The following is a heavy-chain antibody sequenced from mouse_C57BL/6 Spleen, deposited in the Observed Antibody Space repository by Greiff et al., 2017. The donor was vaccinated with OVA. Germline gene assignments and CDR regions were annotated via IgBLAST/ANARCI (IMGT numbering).Heavy chain of an antibody. CDR2: INPNNGGT. Sequence: EVQLQQSGPELVKPGASVKLSCKASGYTFTDYYMNWVKQSHGKSLEWIGDINPNNGGTSYNQKFKGKATLTVDKSSSTAYMELRSLTSDDSAVYYCALLVRRYYFDYWGQGTTLTVSS. CDR3: ALLVRRYYFDY. V-gene: IGHV1-26*01. D-gene: IGHD2-14*01. CDR1: GYTFTDYY. J-gene: IGHJ2*01.